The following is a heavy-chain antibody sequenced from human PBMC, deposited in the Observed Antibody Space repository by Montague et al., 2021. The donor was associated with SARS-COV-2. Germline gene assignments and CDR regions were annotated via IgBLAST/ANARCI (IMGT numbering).Heavy chain of an antibody. CDR2: IHYSGST. D-gene: IGHD4-23*01. CDR1: GGSISSRSYY. Sequence: SETLSLTCTVSGGSISSRSYYWGWIRQPPGEGLEWIGSIHYSGSTYYNPSLKSRVTISVDTSKNQFSLKLSSVTAADTAVYYCARLRGDYGGTYDTFDIWGQGTMVTVSS. V-gene: IGHV4-39*01. CDR3: ARLRGDYGGTYDTFDI. J-gene: IGHJ3*02.